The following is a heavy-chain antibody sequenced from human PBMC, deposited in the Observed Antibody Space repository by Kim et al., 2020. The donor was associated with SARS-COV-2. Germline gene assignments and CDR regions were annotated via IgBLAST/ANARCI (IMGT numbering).Heavy chain of an antibody. V-gene: IGHV1-2*02. J-gene: IGHJ1*01. CDR1: GYTFTGYY. D-gene: IGHD6-19*01. CDR2: INPNSGGT. Sequence: ASVKVSCKASGYTFTGYYIHWVRQAPGQGLEWMAWINPNSGGTNYARKFQGRVTMTRDTSISTTYMELNRLRSDDTAVYYCARAAVAGTAPLIQHWGQGTLVTVSS. CDR3: ARAAVAGTAPLIQH.